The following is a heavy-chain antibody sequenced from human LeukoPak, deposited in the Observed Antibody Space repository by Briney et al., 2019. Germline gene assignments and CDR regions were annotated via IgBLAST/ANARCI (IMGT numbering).Heavy chain of an antibody. D-gene: IGHD3-22*01. V-gene: IGHV3-30*02. CDR1: GFTFSTHD. J-gene: IGHJ4*02. CDR2: IRYDGSHE. Sequence: GGSLRLSCGASGFTFSTHDMHWVRQAPGKWLEWVAFIRYDGSHEYYADSVKGRFTISRDNAKNSLYLQMNSLRAEDTAVYYCARDIYYYDSSGYYFPGGSDYWGQGTLVTVSS. CDR3: ARDIYYYDSSGYYFPGGSDY.